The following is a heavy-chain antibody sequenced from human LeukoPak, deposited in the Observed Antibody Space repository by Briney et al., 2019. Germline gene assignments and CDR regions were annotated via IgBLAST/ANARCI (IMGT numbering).Heavy chain of an antibody. CDR1: GFTFSTYA. Sequence: GGSLRLSCAASGFTFSTYAMSWVRQAPGKGPEWVSVISGSGDSAHYADSLKGRFTISRDNSKNTLDLQMNSLRAEDTAVHYCAISMQGISAFYVTYFDYWGQGTLVTVSS. J-gene: IGHJ4*02. V-gene: IGHV3-23*01. CDR2: ISGSGDSA. CDR3: AISMQGISAFYVTYFDY. D-gene: IGHD2/OR15-2a*01.